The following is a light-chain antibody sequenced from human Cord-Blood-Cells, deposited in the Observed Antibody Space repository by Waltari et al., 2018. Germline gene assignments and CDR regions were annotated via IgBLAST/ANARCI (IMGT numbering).Light chain of an antibody. V-gene: IGKV3-20*01. Sequence: ELVLTQSPGTLSLSPGERATPSCRASQSVSRSYLAWYQQKPGQAPRLLIYGASSRATGIPDRFSGSGSGTDFTLTISRLEPEDFAVYYCQQYGSSPNTFGQGTKLEIK. CDR2: GAS. CDR1: QSVSRSY. CDR3: QQYGSSPNT. J-gene: IGKJ2*01.